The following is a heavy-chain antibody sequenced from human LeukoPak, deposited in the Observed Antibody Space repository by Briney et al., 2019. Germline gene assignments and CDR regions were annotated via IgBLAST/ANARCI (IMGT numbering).Heavy chain of an antibody. CDR3: ARDVDYNKAYYFDY. CDR1: GGTFSSYA. D-gene: IGHD4-11*01. J-gene: IGHJ4*02. CDR2: IIPILGIA. V-gene: IGHV1-69*04. Sequence: SVKVSCKASGGTFSSYAISWVRQAPGQGLEWMGRIIPILGIANYAQKFQGRVTITADKSTSTAYMELSSLRSEDTAVYYCARDVDYNKAYYFDYWGQGTLVTVSS.